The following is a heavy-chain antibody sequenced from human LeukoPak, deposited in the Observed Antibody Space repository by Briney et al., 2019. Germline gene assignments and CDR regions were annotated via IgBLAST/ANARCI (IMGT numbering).Heavy chain of an antibody. J-gene: IGHJ4*02. CDR2: ISASGGST. D-gene: IGHD2-8*01. CDR3: AREDALDY. Sequence: PGGSLRLSCAASGFTFSSYAMNWVRQAPGKGLEWVSTISASGGSTYYFVKGRFTISRDNSKNTVYLQTKSLRVEDTAVYYCAREDALDYWGQGTLVTVSS. CDR1: GFTFSSYA. V-gene: IGHV3-23*01.